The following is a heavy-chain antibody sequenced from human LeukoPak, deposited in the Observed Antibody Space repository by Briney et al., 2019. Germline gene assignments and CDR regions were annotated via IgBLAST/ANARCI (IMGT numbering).Heavy chain of an antibody. J-gene: IGHJ4*02. D-gene: IGHD3-22*01. CDR1: GFTFSSYE. Sequence: PGGSLRLSCAASGFTFSSYEMNWVRPAPGKGLEWVSYISSSGSTIYYADSVKGRFTISRDNAKNSLYLQMNSLRAEDTAVYYCASIDYYDSSGYYAGTWGQGTLVTVSS. CDR2: ISSSGSTI. V-gene: IGHV3-48*03. CDR3: ASIDYYDSSGYYAGT.